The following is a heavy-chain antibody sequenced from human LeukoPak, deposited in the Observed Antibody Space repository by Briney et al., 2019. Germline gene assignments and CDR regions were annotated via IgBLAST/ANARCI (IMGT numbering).Heavy chain of an antibody. CDR1: GYSISSGYY. D-gene: IGHD3-16*02. J-gene: IGHJ4*02. CDR2: IYHRGST. CDR3: CGRFGGVLSLFNY. Sequence: SETLSLTCAVSGYSISSGYYWGWIGQPPGKGRRWIASIYHRGSTYYNPSLKSRVTISLDTSKNHFSLKQRSIPAADDTVYYCCGRFGGVLSLFNYWGQGTLVTVSS. V-gene: IGHV4-38-2*01.